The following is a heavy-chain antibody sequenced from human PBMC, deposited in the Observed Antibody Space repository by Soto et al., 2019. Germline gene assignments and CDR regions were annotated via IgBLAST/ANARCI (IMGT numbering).Heavy chain of an antibody. J-gene: IGHJ4*02. CDR3: ARQRTSVVTQAYSDV. D-gene: IGHD2-21*02. CDR2: IYYSGST. V-gene: IGHV4-39*01. CDR1: GDSISSRSYY. Sequence: SETLSLTCTVTGDSISSRSYYWGWIRQPPGKGLDWIGSIYYSGSTYNNPSLRSRVSMSIDTSKDQFSLKLKSVPAADTALYFCARQRTSVVTQAYSDVWGPGSLVTVSS.